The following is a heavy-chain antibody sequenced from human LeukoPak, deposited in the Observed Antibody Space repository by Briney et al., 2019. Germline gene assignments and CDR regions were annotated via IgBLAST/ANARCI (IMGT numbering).Heavy chain of an antibody. Sequence: GASVKVSCKASGYTFTDYAMHWVRQAPGERLELMGWINTGKGNTKYSQKFQGRVTITMDTSASTAYMELSSLRSEDTAVYYCARDHVVGLAPFDPWGQGTLVTVSS. CDR1: GYTFTDYA. J-gene: IGHJ5*02. CDR3: ARDHVVGLAPFDP. D-gene: IGHD2-15*01. CDR2: INTGKGNT. V-gene: IGHV1-3*04.